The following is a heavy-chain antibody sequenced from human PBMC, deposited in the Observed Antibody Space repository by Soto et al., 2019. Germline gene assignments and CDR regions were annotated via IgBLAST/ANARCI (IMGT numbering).Heavy chain of an antibody. Sequence: PGGSLRLFCAACGFTFSDYAMHWVRQAPGKGLEWVAVVSHDGRNTHYADSVKGRFTISRDSSKNTVSLEMTSLRAEDTAVYYCAKGGRQWLVTSDFNYWGQGALVTVSS. CDR1: GFTFSDYA. CDR3: AKGGRQWLVTSDFNY. D-gene: IGHD6-19*01. CDR2: VSHDGRNT. V-gene: IGHV3-30*18. J-gene: IGHJ4*02.